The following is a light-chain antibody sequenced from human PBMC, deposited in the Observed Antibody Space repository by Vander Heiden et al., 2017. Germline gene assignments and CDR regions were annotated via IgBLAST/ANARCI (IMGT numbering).Light chain of an antibody. CDR3: QQDDGTPRT. CDR2: WAS. J-gene: IGKJ1*01. Sequence: DIVMTQSPDSLAVSLGERATINCKSSQSVLYSSNNKNYLAWYQQKPGQPPKLLIYWASTRESGVPDRFSGSGSGTDFTLTISILHAEDVAVYYCQQDDGTPRTFGQGTKVEI. V-gene: IGKV4-1*01. CDR1: QSVLYSSNNKNY.